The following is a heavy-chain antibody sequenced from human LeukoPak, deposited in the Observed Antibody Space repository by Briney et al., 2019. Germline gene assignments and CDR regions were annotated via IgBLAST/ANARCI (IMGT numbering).Heavy chain of an antibody. CDR1: GGSISSYY. Sequence: SETLSLTCTVSGGSISSYYWSWIRQPPGKGLEWIGYIYYSGSTNYNPSLKSRVTISVDTSKNQFSLKLSSVTAADTAVYYCARLPRDSSGWTAFFYYYYYYYMDVWGKGTTVTVSS. D-gene: IGHD6-19*01. CDR3: ARLPRDSSGWTAFFYYYYYYYMDV. CDR2: IYYSGST. V-gene: IGHV4-59*12. J-gene: IGHJ6*03.